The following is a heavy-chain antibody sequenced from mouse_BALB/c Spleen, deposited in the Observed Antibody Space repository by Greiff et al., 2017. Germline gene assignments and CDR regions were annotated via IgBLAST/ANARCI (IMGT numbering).Heavy chain of an antibody. CDR2: IRLKSNNYAT. CDR1: GFTFSNYW. D-gene: IGHD1-2*01. Sequence: EVQRVESGGGLVQPGGSMKLSCVASGFTFSNYWMNWVRQSPEKGLEWVAEIRLKSNNYATHYAESVKGRFTISRDDSKSSVYLQMNNLRAEDTGIYYCTRKDYGDGYFDYWGQGTTLTVSS. V-gene: IGHV6-6*02. CDR3: TRKDYGDGYFDY. J-gene: IGHJ2*01.